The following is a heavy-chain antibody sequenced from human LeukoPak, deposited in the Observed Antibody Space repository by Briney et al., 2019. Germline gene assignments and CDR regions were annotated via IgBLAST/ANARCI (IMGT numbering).Heavy chain of an antibody. CDR1: GFTFCDYA. Sequence: SLILSCTASGFTFCDYAMSWVRQAPGKGLEWVGFIRSKAYGGTTEYAASVKGRFTISRDDSKSIAYLQMNSLKTEDTAVYYCTSPPNFDWLLGFDYWGQGTLVTVSS. CDR3: TSPPNFDWLLGFDY. D-gene: IGHD3-9*01. J-gene: IGHJ4*02. V-gene: IGHV3-49*04. CDR2: IRSKAYGGTT.